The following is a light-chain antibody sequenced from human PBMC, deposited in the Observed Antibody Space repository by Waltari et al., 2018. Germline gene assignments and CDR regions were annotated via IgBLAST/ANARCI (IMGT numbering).Light chain of an antibody. CDR1: SSDIGGYKR. CDR2: EVS. CDR3: SSYAPGSTAL. Sequence: ALPQSPTVSGSPGQSVTISCTGTSSDIGGYKRVSWYQQHPGKAPKVMIFEVSSRPSRVSVLFSGSKSGNTASLIISGLQAEAEADYFCSSYAPGSTALFGGGPRLTVL. J-gene: IGLJ2*01. V-gene: IGLV2-14*01.